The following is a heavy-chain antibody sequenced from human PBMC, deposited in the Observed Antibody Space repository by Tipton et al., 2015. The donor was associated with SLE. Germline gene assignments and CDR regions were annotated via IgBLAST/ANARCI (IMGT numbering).Heavy chain of an antibody. V-gene: IGHV3-7*03. Sequence: SLRLSCAASGFTFSSYWMSWVRQAPGKGLEWVANIKQDGSEKYYVDSVKGRFTIPRDDAKNSLYLQMNSLRAEDTAVYYCARDPDNWNYYFDYWGQGTLVTVSS. CDR3: ARDPDNWNYYFDY. CDR2: IKQDGSEK. D-gene: IGHD1-7*01. J-gene: IGHJ4*02. CDR1: GFTFSSYW.